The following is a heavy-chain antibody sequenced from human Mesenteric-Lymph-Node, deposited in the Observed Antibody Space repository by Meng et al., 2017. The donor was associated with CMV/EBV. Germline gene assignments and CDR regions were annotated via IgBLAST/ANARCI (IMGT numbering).Heavy chain of an antibody. CDR3: ASSYYYGSGSPFDP. D-gene: IGHD3-10*01. V-gene: IGHV3-11*04. Sequence: GESLKISCATSGFTFSDYYMTWVRQAPGKGLEWLSYISNTGSTKHDADSVKGRFTTSRDNAKDSLYLQMNSLRAEDTAVYYCASSYYYGSGSPFDPWGQGTLDTVSS. CDR2: ISNTGSTK. CDR1: GFTFSDYY. J-gene: IGHJ5*02.